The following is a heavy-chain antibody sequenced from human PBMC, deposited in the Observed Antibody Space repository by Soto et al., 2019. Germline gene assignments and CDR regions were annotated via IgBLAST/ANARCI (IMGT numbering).Heavy chain of an antibody. J-gene: IGHJ4*02. Sequence: QVQLVQSGAEVKKTGSSVKVSCKTSGGTFSTFGISWVRQAPGQGLEWMGVIIPFFGTAEYSQKFEDRSTITAYESTNTVYMDLRSLTSEDTAIYYCARTAPMDAGDKYYYDFWGQGALVTVSS. CDR3: ARTAPMDAGDKYYYDF. V-gene: IGHV1-69*01. CDR2: IIPFFGTA. D-gene: IGHD3-16*01. CDR1: GGTFSTFG.